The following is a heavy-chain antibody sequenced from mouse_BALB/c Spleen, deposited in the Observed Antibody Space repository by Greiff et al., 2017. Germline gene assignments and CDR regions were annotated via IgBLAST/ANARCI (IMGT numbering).Heavy chain of an antibody. Sequence: EVMLVESGGGLVQPGGSRKLSCAASGFTFSSFGMHWVRQAPEKGLEWVAYISSGSSTIYYADTVKGRFTISRDNPKNTLFLQMTSLRSEDTAMYYCAREAYDYGGYWYFDVWGAGTTVTVSS. CDR3: AREAYDYGGYWYFDV. CDR2: ISSGSSTI. CDR1: GFTFSSFG. V-gene: IGHV5-17*02. D-gene: IGHD2-4*01. J-gene: IGHJ1*01.